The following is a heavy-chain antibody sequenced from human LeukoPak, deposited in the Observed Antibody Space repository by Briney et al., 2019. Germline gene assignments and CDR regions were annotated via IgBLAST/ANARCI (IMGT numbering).Heavy chain of an antibody. V-gene: IGHV4-4*02. J-gene: IGHJ6*02. CDR3: ARARLYGSGTVYYYYGMDV. Sequence: SETLSLTCAVSGGSISSSNWWSWVRQPPGKGLEWIGEIYHSGSTNYNPSLKSRVTISVDKSKNQFSLKLSSVTAADTAVYYCARARLYGSGTVYYYYGMDVWGQGTTVTVSS. D-gene: IGHD3-10*01. CDR2: IYHSGST. CDR1: GGSISSSNW.